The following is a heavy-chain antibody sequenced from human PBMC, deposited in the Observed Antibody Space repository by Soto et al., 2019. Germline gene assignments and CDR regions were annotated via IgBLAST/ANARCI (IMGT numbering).Heavy chain of an antibody. Sequence: GGSLRLSCAASGFTFSSYAMHWVRQAPGKGLEWVAVISYDGSNKYYADSVKGRFTISRDNSKNTLYLQMNSLRAEDTAVYYCARDQGYDFWSGYSNDYWGQGTLVIVSS. J-gene: IGHJ4*02. CDR1: GFTFSSYA. CDR2: ISYDGSNK. D-gene: IGHD3-3*01. CDR3: ARDQGYDFWSGYSNDY. V-gene: IGHV3-30-3*01.